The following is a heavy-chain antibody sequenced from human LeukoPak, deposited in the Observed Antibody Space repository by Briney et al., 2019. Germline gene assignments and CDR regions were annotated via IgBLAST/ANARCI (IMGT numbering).Heavy chain of an antibody. CDR2: INPNSGGT. CDR3: ARALLWFGEYAFDI. D-gene: IGHD3-10*01. V-gene: IGHV1-2*06. CDR1: GGTFSSYA. J-gene: IGHJ3*02. Sequence: ASVKVSCKASGGTFSSYAISWVRQAPGQGLEWMGRINPNSGGTNYAQKFQGRVTMTRDTSISTAYMELSRLRSDDTAVYYCARALLWFGEYAFDIWGQGTMVTVSS.